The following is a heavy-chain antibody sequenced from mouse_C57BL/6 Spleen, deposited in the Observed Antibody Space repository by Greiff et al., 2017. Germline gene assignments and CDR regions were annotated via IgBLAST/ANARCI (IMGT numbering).Heavy chain of an antibody. CDR1: GYTFTDYY. J-gene: IGHJ2*01. Sequence: EVQLQQSGPELVKPGASVKISCKASGYTFTDYYMNWVKQSHGKSLEWIGDINPNNGGTSYNQKFKGKATLTVDKSSSTAYMELRSLTSEDSAVYYCARGYYGSSFPFDYWGQGTTLTVSS. D-gene: IGHD1-1*01. CDR3: ARGYYGSSFPFDY. V-gene: IGHV1-26*01. CDR2: INPNNGGT.